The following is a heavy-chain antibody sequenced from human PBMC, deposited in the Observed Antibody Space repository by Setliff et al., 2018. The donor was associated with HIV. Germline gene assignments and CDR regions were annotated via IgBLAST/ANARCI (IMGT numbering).Heavy chain of an antibody. D-gene: IGHD3-10*01. CDR1: GGSISTSRYY. CDR2: INYRGNT. V-gene: IGHV4-39*02. J-gene: IGHJ6*03. Sequence: LSLTCTVSGGSISTSRYYWGWIRQPPGKGLEWIGSINYRGNTYYNPSLKSRAAISVDTSKNQITLKLSSVTAADTAVYYCARDRRGYYYGSGSCYMDVWGTGTTVTVSS. CDR3: ARDRRGYYYGSGSCYMDV.